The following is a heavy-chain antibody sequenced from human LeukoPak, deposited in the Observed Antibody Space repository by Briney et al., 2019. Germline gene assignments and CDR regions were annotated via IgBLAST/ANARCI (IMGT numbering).Heavy chain of an antibody. CDR3: ARDYSSGWPFDY. J-gene: IGHJ4*02. CDR2: ISSGSSYI. D-gene: IGHD6-19*01. Sequence: GGSLRLSCAASGFTFSSYSMNWVRQAPGKGLEWVSSISSGSSYIYYADSVKGRFTISGDNAKNSLYLQMNSLRAEDTAVYYCARDYSSGWPFDYWGQGTLVTVSS. CDR1: GFTFSSYS. V-gene: IGHV3-21*01.